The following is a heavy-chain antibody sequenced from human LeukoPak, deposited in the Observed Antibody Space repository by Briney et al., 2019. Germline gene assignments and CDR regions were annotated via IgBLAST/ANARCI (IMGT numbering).Heavy chain of an antibody. J-gene: IGHJ5*02. CDR1: GYTLTSYG. CDR3: ARDRAHCSGGSCYSPNWFDP. Sequence: ASVKVSCKASGYTLTSYGISWVRQAPGQGLELMGWISAYNGNTNYAQKLQGRVTMTTDTSTSTAYMELRSLRSDDTAVYYCARDRAHCSGGSCYSPNWFDPWGQGTLVTVSS. D-gene: IGHD2-15*01. V-gene: IGHV1-18*01. CDR2: ISAYNGNT.